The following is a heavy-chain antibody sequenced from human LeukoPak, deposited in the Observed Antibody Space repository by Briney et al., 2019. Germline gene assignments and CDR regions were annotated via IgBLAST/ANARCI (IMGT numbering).Heavy chain of an antibody. D-gene: IGHD5-24*01. CDR2: IYYSGTT. CDR3: ARARDGYNPFDY. Sequence: PSETLSLTCTVSGGSISSYYWSWIRQPPGKGLEWIGYIYYSGTTNYNPSLKSRVTISIDTSKKQFSLKMRSVTAADTAVYYCARARDGYNPFDYWGQGTLVTVSS. V-gene: IGHV4-59*01. J-gene: IGHJ4*02. CDR1: GGSISSYY.